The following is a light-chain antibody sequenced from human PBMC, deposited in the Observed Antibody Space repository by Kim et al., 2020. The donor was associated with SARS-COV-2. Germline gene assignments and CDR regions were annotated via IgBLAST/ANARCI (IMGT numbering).Light chain of an antibody. V-gene: IGKV3-20*01. CDR3: QQYSSSPPSLT. Sequence: GDRPTLPVKASKGITTRYVAWYQQKSGQAPRLLIYGASSRATGIPDRFSGSGSGTDFTLTISRLEPEDFAVYYCQQYSSSPPSLTFGGGTKVDIK. CDR1: KGITTRY. CDR2: GAS. J-gene: IGKJ4*01.